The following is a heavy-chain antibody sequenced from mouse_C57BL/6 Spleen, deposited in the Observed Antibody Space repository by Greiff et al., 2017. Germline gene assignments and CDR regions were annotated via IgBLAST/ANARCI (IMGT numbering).Heavy chain of an antibody. J-gene: IGHJ2*01. CDR2: IYPGDGDT. CDR3: ARTGTLDY. D-gene: IGHD4-1*01. Sequence: QVHVKQSGAELVKPGASVKISCKASGYAFSSYWMNWVKQRPGKGLEWIGQIYPGDGDTNYNGKFKGKATLTADKSSSTAYMQLSSLTSEVSAVDFCARTGTLDYWGQGTTRTVSS. CDR1: GYAFSSYW. V-gene: IGHV1-80*01.